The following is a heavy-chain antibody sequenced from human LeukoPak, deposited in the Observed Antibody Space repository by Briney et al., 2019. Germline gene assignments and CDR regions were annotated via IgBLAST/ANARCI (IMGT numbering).Heavy chain of an antibody. CDR3: AGEDWASDDAFDI. D-gene: IGHD2-2*01. CDR1: GASISSSSYY. J-gene: IGHJ3*02. CDR2: ISYSGST. Sequence: SETLSLTCTVSGASISSSSYYWGWIRQPPGKGLEWIGTISYSGSTYYNPSLKSRVTISVDTSKTQFSLNLNSVTAADTAVYYCAGEDWASDDAFDIWGQGAMVTVSS. V-gene: IGHV4-39*07.